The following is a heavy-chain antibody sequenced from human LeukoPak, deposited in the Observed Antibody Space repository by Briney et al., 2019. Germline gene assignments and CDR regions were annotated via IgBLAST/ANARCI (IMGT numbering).Heavy chain of an antibody. J-gene: IGHJ4*02. CDR3: ASLKSYSGSYSGPHFDY. D-gene: IGHD1-26*01. CDR1: GGTFSSYA. Sequence: SVKVSCKASGGTFSSYAISWVRQAPGQGLEWMGGIIPIFGTANYAQKFQGRVTITTDESTSTAYMELSSLRSEDTAVYYCASLKSYSGSYSGPHFDYWGQGTLVTVSS. V-gene: IGHV1-69*05. CDR2: IIPIFGTA.